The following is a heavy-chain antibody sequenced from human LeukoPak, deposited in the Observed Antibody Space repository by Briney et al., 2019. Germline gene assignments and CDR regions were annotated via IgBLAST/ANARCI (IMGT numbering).Heavy chain of an antibody. CDR2: ISAYNGNT. Sequence: ASVKVSCKASGYTFTSCGISWVRQAPGQGLESMGWISAYNGNTNYAQKLQGRVTMTTDTSTSTAYMELRSLRSDDTAVYYCARFLEWLSYFDYWGQGTLVTVSS. J-gene: IGHJ4*02. CDR3: ARFLEWLSYFDY. V-gene: IGHV1-18*01. CDR1: GYTFTSCG. D-gene: IGHD3-3*01.